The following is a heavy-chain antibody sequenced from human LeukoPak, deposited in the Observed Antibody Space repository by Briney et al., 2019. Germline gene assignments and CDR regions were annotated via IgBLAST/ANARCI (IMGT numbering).Heavy chain of an antibody. Sequence: GGSLRLSCAASGFTFTSYAMSWVRQAPGKGLEWVSAISGSGGSTYYADSVKGRFTTSRDNSKSTLFLQMNSLRAEDTAVYYCAKDPRVGSRVATPCHWGQGTLVTVSS. CDR1: GFTFTSYA. CDR2: ISGSGGST. CDR3: AKDPRVGSRVATPCH. D-gene: IGHD5-24*01. V-gene: IGHV3-23*01. J-gene: IGHJ4*02.